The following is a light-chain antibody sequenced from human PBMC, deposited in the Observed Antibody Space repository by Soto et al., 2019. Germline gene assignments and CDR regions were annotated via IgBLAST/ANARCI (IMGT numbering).Light chain of an antibody. J-gene: IGKJ1*01. Sequence: EIVLTQSPATLSLSPGERATLSCRASQSVSSYLAWYQQKPGQAPRLLIYDASNRATGIPARFSGSGSGTDFTLTISSLEPEDFATYYCQQTYTTPRTFGQGTKVAI. CDR3: QQTYTTPRT. V-gene: IGKV3-11*01. CDR1: QSVSSY. CDR2: DAS.